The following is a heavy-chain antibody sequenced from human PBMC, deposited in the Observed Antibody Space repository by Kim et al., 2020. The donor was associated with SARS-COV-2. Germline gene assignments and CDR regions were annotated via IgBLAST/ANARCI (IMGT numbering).Heavy chain of an antibody. Sequence: SQTLSLTCVISGDSVSSNSAVWNWIRQSPSRGLEWLGRTYYRSKWYIDYAVAVQGRISINVDTSKNQFSLHLNSVTPEDTAIYYCARRDVWGKGTTVTVS. J-gene: IGHJ6*03. CDR1: GDSVSSNSAV. CDR3: ARRDV. CDR2: TYYRSKWYI. V-gene: IGHV6-1*01.